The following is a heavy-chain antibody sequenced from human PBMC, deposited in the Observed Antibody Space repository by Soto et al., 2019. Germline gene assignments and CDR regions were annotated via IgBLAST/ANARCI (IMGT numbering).Heavy chain of an antibody. V-gene: IGHV3-23*01. CDR2: IGGDGYKP. D-gene: IGHD2-2*01. Sequence: HPGGSLRLSCVASEFIFSDYAMSWVRQAPGKGPEWVSVIGGDGYKPEYADSVKGRFTVSRDHSKNMLYLQMDSLRAEDTAIYYCAKDSHWAITSPTHEYWGHGPLVTVPS. CDR1: EFIFSDYA. CDR3: AKDSHWAITSPTHEY. J-gene: IGHJ4*01.